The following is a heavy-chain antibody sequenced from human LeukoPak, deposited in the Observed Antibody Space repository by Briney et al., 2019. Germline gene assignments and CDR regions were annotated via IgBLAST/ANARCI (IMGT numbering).Heavy chain of an antibody. D-gene: IGHD2-2*01. CDR1: GGSISTYY. CDR2: TYTSGNT. Sequence: SETLSLTCTVSGGSISTYYWSWIRQPAGEGLEWIGRTYTSGNTHYNPSLKSRATMSVDTSKNQFSLKLSSVTAADTAVYYCAREPYCSSTSCFHMDAWGKGTTVTVSS. V-gene: IGHV4-4*07. CDR3: AREPYCSSTSCFHMDA. J-gene: IGHJ6*03.